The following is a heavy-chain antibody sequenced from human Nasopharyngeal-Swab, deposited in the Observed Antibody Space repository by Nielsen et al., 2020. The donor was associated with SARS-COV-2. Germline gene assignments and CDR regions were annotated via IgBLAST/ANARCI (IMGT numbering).Heavy chain of an antibody. V-gene: IGHV3-33*01. CDR3: ARPSGWLAFDI. D-gene: IGHD6-19*01. CDR1: GFTFSSYG. CDR2: IWYDGSNK. Sequence: GESLKISCAASGFTFSSYGMHWVRQAPGKGLEWVAVIWYDGSNKYYADSVTGRFAISRDNSKNTLYLQMNSLRAEDTAVYYCARPSGWLAFDIWGQGTMVTVSS. J-gene: IGHJ3*02.